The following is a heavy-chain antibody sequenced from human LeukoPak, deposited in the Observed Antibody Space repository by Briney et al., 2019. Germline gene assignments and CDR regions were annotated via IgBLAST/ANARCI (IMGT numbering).Heavy chain of an antibody. CDR2: IYHSGST. CDR1: GYSISSGYY. D-gene: IGHD6-13*01. J-gene: IGHJ5*02. CDR3: ARDGYSSSWPPSNWFDP. V-gene: IGHV4-38-2*02. Sequence: SETLSLTCTVSGYSISSGYYWGWIRQPPGKGLEWIGSIYHSGSTYYNPSLKSRVTISVDTSKNQFSLKLSSVTAADTAVYYCARDGYSSSWPPSNWFDPWGQGTLVTVSS.